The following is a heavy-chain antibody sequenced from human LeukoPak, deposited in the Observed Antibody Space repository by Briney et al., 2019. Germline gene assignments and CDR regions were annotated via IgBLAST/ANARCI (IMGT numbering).Heavy chain of an antibody. J-gene: IGHJ6*03. CDR2: INPNSGGT. CDR1: GYTFTGYY. D-gene: IGHD2-15*01. CDR3: ARVTKRAVVVVAATVNYYYMDV. Sequence: ASVKVSCKASGYTFTGYYMHWVRQAPGQGLEWMGWINPNSGGTNYAQKFQGRVTMTRDTSISTAYMELSRLRSDDTAVYYCARVTKRAVVVVAATVNYYYMDVWGKGTTVTISS. V-gene: IGHV1-2*02.